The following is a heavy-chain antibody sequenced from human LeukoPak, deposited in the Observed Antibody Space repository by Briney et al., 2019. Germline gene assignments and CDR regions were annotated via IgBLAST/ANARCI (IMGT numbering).Heavy chain of an antibody. V-gene: IGHV3-48*03. CDR1: GFTFSSYE. Sequence: GGSLRLSCAASGFTFSSYEMNWVRQAPGKGLEWVSYIGTSDSSTYYADSVKGRFTISRDNAKNTLYLQMNSLRVEDTGVYYCATGHPGNFDYWGQGTLVTVSS. CDR3: ATGHPGNFDY. J-gene: IGHJ4*02. CDR2: IGTSDSST.